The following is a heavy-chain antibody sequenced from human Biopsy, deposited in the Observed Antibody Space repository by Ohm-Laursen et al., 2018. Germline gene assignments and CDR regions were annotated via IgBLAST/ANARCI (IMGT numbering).Heavy chain of an antibody. D-gene: IGHD3-3*01. J-gene: IGHJ4*02. V-gene: IGHV3-11*01. Sequence: SLRLSCAASGFSFNDYYMSWIRQAPGKRLEWVSYISNSGGTIFYADSVKGRFTVSRDNAKNSLYLHMSSLRADDTAVYYCARDRPSVSTYGVDWGQGTLVTVSS. CDR1: GFSFNDYY. CDR2: ISNSGGTI. CDR3: ARDRPSVSTYGVD.